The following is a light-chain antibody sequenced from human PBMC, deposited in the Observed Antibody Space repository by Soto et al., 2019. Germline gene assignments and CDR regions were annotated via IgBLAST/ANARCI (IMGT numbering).Light chain of an antibody. J-gene: IGKJ2*01. CDR1: QSVTNNY. V-gene: IGKV3-20*01. CDR3: QQYVAPPPYT. CDR2: AAS. Sequence: EIVLMQSPGTLSLSPGERATLSCRASQSVTNNYLAWYQQKPGQAPRLLIYAASSRATGIPDRFSGSGSGTDFTLTISRLEPEDFAVYYCQQYVAPPPYTFGQGTKLEIK.